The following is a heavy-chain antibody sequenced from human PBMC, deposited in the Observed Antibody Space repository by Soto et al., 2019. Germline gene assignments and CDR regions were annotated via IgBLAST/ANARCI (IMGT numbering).Heavy chain of an antibody. J-gene: IGHJ6*02. CDR2: ISSSGSTI. D-gene: IGHD6-6*01. Sequence: PGGSLRLSCAASGFTFSSYEMNWVRQAPGKGLEWVSYISSSGSTIYYADSVKGRFTISRDNAKNSLYLQMNSLRAEDAAVYYCARDSLPIEYSSSSYYYYGMDVWGRGTTVTVSS. CDR3: ARDSLPIEYSSSSYYYYGMDV. V-gene: IGHV3-48*03. CDR1: GFTFSSYE.